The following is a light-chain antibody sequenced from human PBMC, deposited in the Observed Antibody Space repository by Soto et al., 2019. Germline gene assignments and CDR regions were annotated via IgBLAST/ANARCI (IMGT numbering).Light chain of an antibody. CDR2: EGS. J-gene: IGLJ2*01. CDR1: SSDVGTYNL. CDR3: CSYVGSSTGV. Sequence: QSVLTQPASVSGSPGQSITISCTGTSSDVGTYNLVSWYQQLPGKAPKLMIYEGSKRPSGVSNRFSGSKSGNTASLTISGLQAEDDADYYCCSYVGSSTGVFGGGTKVTVL. V-gene: IGLV2-23*01.